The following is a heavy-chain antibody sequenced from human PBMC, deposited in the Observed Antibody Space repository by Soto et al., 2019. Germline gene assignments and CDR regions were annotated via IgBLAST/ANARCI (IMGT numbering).Heavy chain of an antibody. CDR2: IYDSGST. CDR3: ARRYNWFDP. CDR1: GGSISSTTYY. V-gene: IGHV4-39*01. J-gene: IGHJ5*02. Sequence: QLQLQESGPGLVKPSETLSLTCTVSGGSISSTTYYWNRIRQSPGKGLEWIGSIYDSGSTFYNPSLKSRVIISVDTSKNQFSLKLSSVTAADTAVYYCARRYNWFDPWGQGTLVTVSS.